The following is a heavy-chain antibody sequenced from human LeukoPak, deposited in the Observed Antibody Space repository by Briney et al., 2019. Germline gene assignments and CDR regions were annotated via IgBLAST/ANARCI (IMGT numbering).Heavy chain of an antibody. V-gene: IGHV3-23*01. CDR2: ISSGAGTT. Sequence: PGGSLRLSCAASGFTFSSYAMSWVRQVPGSRLEWVSAISSGAGTTGSAASVKGRFTISRVNSKSTIYLQMNSLRVEDTAVYYCAKDLEQSYSGWSASYDAWGQGTLVTVSS. CDR1: GFTFSSYA. D-gene: IGHD6-19*01. J-gene: IGHJ5*02. CDR3: AKDLEQSYSGWSASYDA.